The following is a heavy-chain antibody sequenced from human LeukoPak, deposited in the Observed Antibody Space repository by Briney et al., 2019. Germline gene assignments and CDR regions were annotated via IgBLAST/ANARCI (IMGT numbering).Heavy chain of an antibody. Sequence: PGGSLRLSCAASGFTFSNAWMSWVSQAPGRGLEWVGRIKSKTAGATTDYAAPVKGRFTISRDDSKNTLYLQINSLKTEDTALYYCSTAPYGDFDYWGQGILVTVSS. CDR3: STAPYGDFDY. V-gene: IGHV3-15*01. CDR2: IKSKTAGATT. J-gene: IGHJ4*02. CDR1: GFTFSNAW. D-gene: IGHD4-17*01.